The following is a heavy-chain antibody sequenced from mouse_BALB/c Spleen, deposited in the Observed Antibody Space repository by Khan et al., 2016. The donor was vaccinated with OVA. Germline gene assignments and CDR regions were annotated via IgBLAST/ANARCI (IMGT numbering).Heavy chain of an antibody. J-gene: IGHJ3*01. V-gene: IGHV1-4*01. CDR1: GYTFTSYT. Sequence: QVQLTQSGAELARPGASVKMSCKASGYTFTSYTIHWIKERPGQGLEWIGYINPSNGYTNYNQKFKDKATLTTDKSSTTAYLQLSSLTSYSSAEENCVRDGAKKRNEGWFAYWGQGTLVTV. CDR3: VRDGAKKRNEGWFAY. CDR2: INPSNGYT.